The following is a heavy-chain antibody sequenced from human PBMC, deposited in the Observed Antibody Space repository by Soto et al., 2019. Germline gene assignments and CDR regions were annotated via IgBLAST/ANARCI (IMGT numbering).Heavy chain of an antibody. D-gene: IGHD2-15*01. Sequence: SETLSLTCAVYGGSFSGYHWSWIRQPPGKGLEWIGEINHSGSTNYNPSLKSRVTISVDTSKNQFSLKLSSVTAADTAVYYCARGGYCSGGSCYLPRYYYYGMDVWGQGTTVTVSS. CDR3: ARGGYCSGGSCYLPRYYYYGMDV. CDR2: INHSGST. CDR1: GGSFSGYH. J-gene: IGHJ6*02. V-gene: IGHV4-34*01.